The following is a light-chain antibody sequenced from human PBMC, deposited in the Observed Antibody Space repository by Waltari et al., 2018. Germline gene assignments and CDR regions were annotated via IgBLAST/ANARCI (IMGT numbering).Light chain of an antibody. CDR1: QSVDRN. CDR3: QQYHDWPT. Sequence: DIVMTQSPATLSVSPGERATLSCRASQSVDRNLAWYQQRPGQAPRLLIYDTSSRATGTPPRFSGSGSGTEFTLTISNPQSADFAVYFCQQYHDWPTFAQGTRLEIK. J-gene: IGKJ2*01. V-gene: IGKV3-15*01. CDR2: DTS.